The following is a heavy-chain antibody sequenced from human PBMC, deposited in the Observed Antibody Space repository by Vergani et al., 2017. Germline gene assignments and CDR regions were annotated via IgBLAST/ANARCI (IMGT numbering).Heavy chain of an antibody. J-gene: IGHJ4*02. CDR3: ARGRGYSSSWSSQYYFDY. V-gene: IGHV1-69*17. CDR1: GGTFSSYA. D-gene: IGHD6-13*01. CDR2: IIPIFGIA. Sequence: QVQLVQSGAEVKKPGSSVKVSCKASGGTFSSYAISWVRQAPGQGLEWMGGIIPIFGIANYAQKFQGRVTITADKSTSTAYMELSSLRSEDTAVYYCARGRGYSSSWSSQYYFDYWGQGTLVTVSS.